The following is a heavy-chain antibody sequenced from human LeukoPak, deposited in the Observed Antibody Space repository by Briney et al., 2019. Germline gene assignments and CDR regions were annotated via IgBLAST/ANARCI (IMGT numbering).Heavy chain of an antibody. CDR1: GYTFTSYG. V-gene: IGHV1-18*01. CDR2: ISAYNDNT. J-gene: IGHJ4*02. CDR3: ARGGRRPGFTIFGVVIDPFDY. Sequence: ASVKVSYKASGYTFTSYGISWVRQAPGQGLEWMGWISAYNDNTNYAQKLQGSVTMTTDTSTSTAYMELRSLRSDDTAVYYCARGGRRPGFTIFGVVIDPFDYWGQGTLVTVSS. D-gene: IGHD3-3*01.